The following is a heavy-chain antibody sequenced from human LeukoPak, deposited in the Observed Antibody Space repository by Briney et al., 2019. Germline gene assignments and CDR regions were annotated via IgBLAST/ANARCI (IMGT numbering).Heavy chain of an antibody. CDR2: IFYSGST. J-gene: IGHJ3*02. Sequence: PSETLSLTCTVSGGSISRYYWSWIRQPPGKGLEWIGYIFYSGSTNYNPSLKSRVTISLDTPKNQFSLKLSSVTAADTAVYYCASSRITLVRGIIWNGVFDIWGQGTMVTVSS. CDR1: GGSISRYY. CDR3: ASSRITLVRGIIWNGVFDI. D-gene: IGHD3-10*01. V-gene: IGHV4-59*01.